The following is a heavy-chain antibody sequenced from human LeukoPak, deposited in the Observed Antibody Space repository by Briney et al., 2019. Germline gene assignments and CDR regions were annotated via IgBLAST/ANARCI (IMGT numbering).Heavy chain of an antibody. J-gene: IGHJ4*02. V-gene: IGHV3-53*01. CDR3: ARHWEL. Sequence: GGSLRLSCAASGFSVSSNYMSRVRQAPGKGLEWVALIYSDETTYYADSVKGRFTISRDNSKSTLYLQMNSLRAEDTAVYYCARHWELRGQGTLVTVSS. CDR2: IYSDETT. D-gene: IGHD1-26*01. CDR1: GFSVSSNY.